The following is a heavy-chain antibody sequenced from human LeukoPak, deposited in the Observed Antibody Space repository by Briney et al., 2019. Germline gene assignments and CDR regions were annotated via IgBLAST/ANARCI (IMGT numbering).Heavy chain of an antibody. CDR2: ISSSSSYI. J-gene: IGHJ2*01. Sequence: GGSLRLSCAASGFTFSSYSMNWVRQAPGKGLEWVSSISSSSSYIYYADSAKGRFTISRDNAKNSLYLQMNSLRAEDTAVYYCARVPMSWYFDLWGRGTLVTVSS. CDR3: ARVPMSWYFDL. CDR1: GFTFSSYS. V-gene: IGHV3-21*01.